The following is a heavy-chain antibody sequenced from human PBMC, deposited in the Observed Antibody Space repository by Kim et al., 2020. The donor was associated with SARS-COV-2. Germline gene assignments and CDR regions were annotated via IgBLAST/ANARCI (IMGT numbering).Heavy chain of an antibody. CDR2: ISYDGSNK. CDR3: ARGDYGDSLGF. J-gene: IGHJ4*02. CDR1: GFTFSSYA. D-gene: IGHD4-17*01. V-gene: IGHV3-30*04. Sequence: GGSLRLSCAASGFTFSSYAMHWVRQAPGKGLEWVAVISYDGSNKYYADSVKGRFTISRDNSKNTLYLQMNSLRAEDTAVYYCARGDYGDSLGFWGQGTLVTVSS.